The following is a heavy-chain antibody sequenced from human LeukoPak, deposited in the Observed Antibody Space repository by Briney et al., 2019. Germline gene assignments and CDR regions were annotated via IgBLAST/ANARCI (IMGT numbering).Heavy chain of an antibody. J-gene: IGHJ5*01. V-gene: IGHV1-69*13. Sequence: GASVKVSCKASRGTFSSYAISWVRQAPGQGLEWMGGIIPIFGTANYAQKFQGRVTITADESTSTAYMELSSLRSEDTAVYYCARSRFGEFFMFGFWGQGTLVTVSS. D-gene: IGHD3-10*01. CDR1: RGTFSSYA. CDR3: ARSRFGEFFMFGF. CDR2: IIPIFGTA.